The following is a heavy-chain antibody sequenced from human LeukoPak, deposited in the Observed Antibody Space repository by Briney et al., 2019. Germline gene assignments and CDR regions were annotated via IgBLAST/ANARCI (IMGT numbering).Heavy chain of an antibody. CDR3: ATPERVTGDPSNGDY. D-gene: IGHD7-27*01. V-gene: IGHV3-23*01. J-gene: IGHJ4*02. CDR2: ISGSGGST. Sequence: GGSLRLSCAASGFTFSSYAMSWVRQAPGKGLEWVSAISGSGGSTYYADSVKGRFTISRDDSKNTLYLQMNSLRAEDTAVYYCATPERVTGDPSNGDYWGQGTLVTVSS. CDR1: GFTFSSYA.